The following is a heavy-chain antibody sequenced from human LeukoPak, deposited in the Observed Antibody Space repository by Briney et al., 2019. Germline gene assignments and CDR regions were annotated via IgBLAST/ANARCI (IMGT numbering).Heavy chain of an antibody. D-gene: IGHD1-1*01. Sequence: GASVKVSCKASGYTFTNYDINWVRQATGRGLEWMGWMNPNSGNTGYAQKFQGRVTMTGNTSISTAYMELSSLRSEDTAVYYCARVRSSNNWEAWFVPWGQGTLVTVSS. CDR1: GYTFTNYD. V-gene: IGHV1-8*01. J-gene: IGHJ5*02. CDR2: MNPNSGNT. CDR3: ARVRSSNNWEAWFVP.